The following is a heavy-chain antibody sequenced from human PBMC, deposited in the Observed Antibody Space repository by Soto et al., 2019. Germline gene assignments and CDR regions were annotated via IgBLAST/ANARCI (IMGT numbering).Heavy chain of an antibody. CDR1: GGSISSYY. J-gene: IGHJ5*02. CDR3: AKHSGPYCSSWFDP. Sequence: SETLSLTCTVSGGSISSYYWGWIRQPPGKGLEWVGSIYHSGSTCYNPSLKSRVTISLDMSKIQFSLKLTSVTAADTAMYYCAKHSGPYCSSWFDPWGQGTLVTVSS. V-gene: IGHV4-39*01. D-gene: IGHD2-2*01. CDR2: IYHSGST.